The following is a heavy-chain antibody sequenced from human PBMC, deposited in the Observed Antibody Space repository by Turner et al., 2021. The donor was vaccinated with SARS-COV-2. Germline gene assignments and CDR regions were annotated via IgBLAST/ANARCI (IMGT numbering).Heavy chain of an antibody. V-gene: IGHV3-21*01. CDR3: ARDSFGYYDSSGYYLGGFDY. CDR2: MSSSSRYI. J-gene: IGHJ4*02. CDR1: GFTFSSYS. Sequence: EVQLVESGGGLVKPGGSLRLSCAASGFTFSSYSMNWVRQAPGKGLAWVSSMSSSSRYIYYADSVKGRFTISRDNAKNSLYLQMNSLRAEDTAVYYCARDSFGYYDSSGYYLGGFDYWGQGTLVTVSS. D-gene: IGHD3-22*01.